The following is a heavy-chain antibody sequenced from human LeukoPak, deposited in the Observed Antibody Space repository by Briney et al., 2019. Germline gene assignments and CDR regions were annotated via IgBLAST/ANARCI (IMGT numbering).Heavy chain of an antibody. J-gene: IGHJ4*02. D-gene: IGHD6-19*01. CDR1: GVSFSGYY. Sequence: SETLSLTCAVYGVSFSGYYWSWIRQPPGKGLEWIGVINHSGSTNYNPSLKSRVTISVDTSKNQFSLKLSSVTAADTAAYYCARAFLLYSSGWYAYWGQGPLVPVFS. CDR2: INHSGST. CDR3: ARAFLLYSSGWYAY. V-gene: IGHV4-34*01.